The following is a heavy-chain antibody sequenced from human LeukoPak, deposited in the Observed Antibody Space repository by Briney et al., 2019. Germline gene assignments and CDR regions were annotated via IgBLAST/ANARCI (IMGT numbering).Heavy chain of an antibody. D-gene: IGHD3-10*01. J-gene: IGHJ4*02. V-gene: IGHV4-59*01. Sequence: PSETLSLTCTVSGGSISSYYWSWIRQPPGKGLEWIGYIYYSGSTNYNPSLKSRVTISVDTSKNQFSLKLSSVTAADTAVYYCARSSSFRGVPFDYWGQGTLVTVSS. CDR3: ARSSSFRGVPFDY. CDR1: GGSISSYY. CDR2: IYYSGST.